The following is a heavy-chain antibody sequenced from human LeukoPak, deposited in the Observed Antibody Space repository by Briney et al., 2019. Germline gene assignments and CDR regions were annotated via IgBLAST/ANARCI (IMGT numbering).Heavy chain of an antibody. V-gene: IGHV4-39*01. Sequence: SETLSLTCTVSGGSISSSSYYWGWIRQPPGKGLEWIGSIYYSGSTYYNPSLKSRVTISVDTSKNQFSLKLSSVTAADTAVYYCARGPPPSVGNRLIWFGELWGQRTLVTVSS. J-gene: IGHJ4*02. CDR2: IYYSGST. CDR1: GGSISSSSYY. D-gene: IGHD3-10*01. CDR3: ARGPPPSVGNRLIWFGEL.